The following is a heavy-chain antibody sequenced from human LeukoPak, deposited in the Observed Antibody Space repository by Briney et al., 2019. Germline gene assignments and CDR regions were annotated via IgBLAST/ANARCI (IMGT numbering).Heavy chain of an antibody. CDR3: ATHHTSRYSHYYFDY. CDR2: ISGSGGDT. J-gene: IGHJ4*02. V-gene: IGHV3-23*01. CDR1: RFTFSIYA. Sequence: PGGSLRLSCAASRFTFSIYAMSWVRQAPGKGLEWVSAISGSGGDTYYADSVKGRFTISRDNSKNTLYLQMNSLGADDTAVYYCATHHTSRYSHYYFDYWGQGTLVTVSS. D-gene: IGHD2-2*01.